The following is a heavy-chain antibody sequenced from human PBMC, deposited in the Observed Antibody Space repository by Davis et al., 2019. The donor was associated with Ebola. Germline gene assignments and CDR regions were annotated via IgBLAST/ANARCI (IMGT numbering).Heavy chain of an antibody. D-gene: IGHD6-19*01. V-gene: IGHV3-9*01. Sequence: PGGSLRLSCAASGFTFDDYAMHWVRQAPGKGLEWVSGISWNSGSIGYADSVKGRFTISRDNAKNSLYLQMNSLRAEDTAVYYCARDRLEQWLPPSGFDYWGQGTLVTVSS. J-gene: IGHJ4*02. CDR3: ARDRLEQWLPPSGFDY. CDR1: GFTFDDYA. CDR2: ISWNSGSI.